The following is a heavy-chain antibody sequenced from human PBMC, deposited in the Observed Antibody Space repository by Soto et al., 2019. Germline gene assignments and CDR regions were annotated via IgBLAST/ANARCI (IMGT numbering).Heavy chain of an antibody. CDR3: ARHKNPYDSSGYYYGDGAFDI. Sequence: TLSLTCTVSGGSISSSSYYWGLIPQPPGKGLEWIGSIYYSGSTYYNPSLKSRVTISVDTSKNQFSLKLSSVTAADTAVYYCARHKNPYDSSGYYYGDGAFDIWGQGTRVTVSS. V-gene: IGHV4-39*01. CDR2: IYYSGST. CDR1: GGSISSSSYY. D-gene: IGHD3-22*01. J-gene: IGHJ3*02.